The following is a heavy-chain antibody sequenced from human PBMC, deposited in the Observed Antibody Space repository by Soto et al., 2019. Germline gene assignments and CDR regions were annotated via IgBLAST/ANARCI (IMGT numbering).Heavy chain of an antibody. V-gene: IGHV1-69*13. Sequence: SVKVSCKASGGTFSSYAISWVRQAPGQGLEWMGGIVPIFGTANYAQKFQGRVTITADESTSTAYMELSSLRSEDTAAYYCAQGDIVVVPAAGYGMDVRGQGTTVTVSS. CDR1: GGTFSSYA. CDR3: AQGDIVVVPAAGYGMDV. CDR2: IVPIFGTA. J-gene: IGHJ6*02. D-gene: IGHD2-2*01.